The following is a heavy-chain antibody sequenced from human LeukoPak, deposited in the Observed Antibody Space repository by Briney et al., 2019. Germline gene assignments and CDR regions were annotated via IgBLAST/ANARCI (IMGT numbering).Heavy chain of an antibody. CDR3: ARVPTVTFFDY. V-gene: IGHV4-39*01. J-gene: IGHJ4*02. D-gene: IGHD4-17*01. CDR2: IYYSAST. Sequence: SETLSLTCTVSGGSISSSSYYWGWIRRPPGKGLEWIGSIYYSASTYYNPSLKSRVTISVDTSKNQFSLKLSSVTAADTAVYYCARVPTVTFFDYWGQGTLVTVSS. CDR1: GGSISSSSYY.